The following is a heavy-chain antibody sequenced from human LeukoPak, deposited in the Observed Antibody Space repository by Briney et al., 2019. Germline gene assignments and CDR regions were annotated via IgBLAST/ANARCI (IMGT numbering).Heavy chain of an antibody. CDR1: GYSISSGYY. D-gene: IGHD6-13*01. CDR2: IHESGST. J-gene: IGHJ4*02. CDR3: ARGSSWAYYFDY. Sequence: SETLSLTCSVSGYSISSGYYWGWIRQPPGKGLEWIGSIHESGSTYHNPSLKSRVTISVDTSKNQLSLKLSSVTAADTAVYYCARGSSWAYYFDYWGQGTLVTVSS. V-gene: IGHV4-38-2*02.